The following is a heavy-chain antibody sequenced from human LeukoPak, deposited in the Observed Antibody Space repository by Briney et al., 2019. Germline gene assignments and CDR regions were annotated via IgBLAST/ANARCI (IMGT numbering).Heavy chain of an antibody. D-gene: IGHD2-15*01. Sequence: SETLSLTCTVSGGSISSGDYYWSWIRQPPGKGLEWIGYIYYSGSTYYNPSLKSRVTISVDTSKNQFSLKLSSVTAADTAVYYCASDCSGGSCYSGEFDYWGQGTLVTVSS. V-gene: IGHV4-30-4*01. CDR1: GGSISSGDYY. CDR3: ASDCSGGSCYSGEFDY. J-gene: IGHJ4*02. CDR2: IYYSGST.